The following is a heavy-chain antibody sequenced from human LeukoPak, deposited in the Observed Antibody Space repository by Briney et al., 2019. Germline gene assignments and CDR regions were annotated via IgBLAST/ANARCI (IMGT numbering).Heavy chain of an antibody. V-gene: IGHV1-69*01. Sequence: GSSVKVSCKASGGTFSSYAISWVRQAPGQGLEWMGGIIPIFGTANYAQKFQGRVTITADESTSTAYMELRSLRSDDTAAYYCARVIFGDYYYDSSGYPDYWGQGTLVTVSS. CDR1: GGTFSSYA. CDR3: ARVIFGDYYYDSSGYPDY. J-gene: IGHJ4*02. CDR2: IIPIFGTA. D-gene: IGHD3-22*01.